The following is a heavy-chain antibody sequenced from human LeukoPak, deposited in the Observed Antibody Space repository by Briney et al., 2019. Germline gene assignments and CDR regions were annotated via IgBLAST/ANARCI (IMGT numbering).Heavy chain of an antibody. Sequence: PSETLSLTCTVSGGSISSYYWSWIRQPPGKGLEWIGYIYYSGSTNYNPFLKSRVTISVDTSKNQFSLKLSSVTAADTAVYYCARAGGARYYYYGMDVWGQGTTVTVSS. D-gene: IGHD3-16*01. CDR3: ARAGGARYYYYGMDV. CDR2: IYYSGST. V-gene: IGHV4-59*01. J-gene: IGHJ6*02. CDR1: GGSISSYY.